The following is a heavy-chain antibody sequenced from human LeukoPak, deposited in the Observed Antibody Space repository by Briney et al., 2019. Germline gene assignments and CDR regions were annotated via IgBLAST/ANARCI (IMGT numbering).Heavy chain of an antibody. J-gene: IGHJ3*02. Sequence: SETLSLTCSVSGYSISSGFYWGWIRQPPGKGLEWIGSFFHSGSTYYNPSLKSRVTISVDTSKNQFSLKLSSVTAADTAVYYCARANYYDSSGYSRGAFDIWGQGTMVTVSS. CDR3: ARANYYDSSGYSRGAFDI. V-gene: IGHV4-38-2*02. CDR2: FFHSGST. CDR1: GYSISSGFY. D-gene: IGHD3-22*01.